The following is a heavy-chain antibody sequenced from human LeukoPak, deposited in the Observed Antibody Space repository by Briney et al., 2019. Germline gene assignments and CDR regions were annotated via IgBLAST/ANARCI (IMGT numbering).Heavy chain of an antibody. CDR3: AREVGGDYVFDY. D-gene: IGHD4-17*01. V-gene: IGHV3-30*03. CDR1: GFTFSSYS. J-gene: IGHJ4*02. Sequence: GGSLRLSCAASGFTFSSYSMDWVRQAPGKGLEWVAVISYDGSNKYYADSVKGRFTISRDNSKNTLFLQMNSLTTEDTAVYYRAREVGGDYVFDYWGQGTLVTVSS. CDR2: ISYDGSNK.